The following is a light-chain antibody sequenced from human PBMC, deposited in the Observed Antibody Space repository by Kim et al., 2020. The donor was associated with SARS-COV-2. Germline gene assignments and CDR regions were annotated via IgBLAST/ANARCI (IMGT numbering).Light chain of an antibody. J-gene: IGKJ2*01. CDR2: GAS. CDR3: QQYGSSPPTT. Sequence: SPGERATLSCRASQSVSSSYLAWYQRKPGQAPRLLIYGASSRATGIPDRFSGSGSGTDFTLTISRLEPEDFAVYYCQQYGSSPPTTFGQGTKLEI. V-gene: IGKV3-20*01. CDR1: QSVSSSY.